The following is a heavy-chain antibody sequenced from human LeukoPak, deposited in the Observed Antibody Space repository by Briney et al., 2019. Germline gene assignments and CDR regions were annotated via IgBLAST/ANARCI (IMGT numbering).Heavy chain of an antibody. CDR2: INQDGSEK. CDR1: GFTFSSYW. CDR3: AKDVQIATGYHRGTFEM. D-gene: IGHD2-8*01. J-gene: IGHJ3*02. Sequence: PGGSLRLSCGASGFTFSSYWMSWVRQAPGKGLEWVANINQDGSEKYYVDSVKGRFTISRDNAKNTLYLQMNSLRADDTAVYYCAKDVQIATGYHRGTFEMWGRGTMVTVSS. V-gene: IGHV3-7*01.